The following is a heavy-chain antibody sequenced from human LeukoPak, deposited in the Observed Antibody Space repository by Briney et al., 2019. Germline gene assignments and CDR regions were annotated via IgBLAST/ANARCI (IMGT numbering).Heavy chain of an antibody. J-gene: IGHJ4*02. CDR2: ISAYNGNT. CDR1: GYTFSSNS. CDR3: ARQDDILTGPGD. Sequence: ASVKVSCKASGYTFSSNSISWVRQAPGQGLEWMGWISAYNGNTNSAQNLQGRVTMTTDTSTSTAYVELRSLRSDDTAVYYCARQDDILTGPGDWGQGTLVTVSS. D-gene: IGHD3-9*01. V-gene: IGHV1-18*01.